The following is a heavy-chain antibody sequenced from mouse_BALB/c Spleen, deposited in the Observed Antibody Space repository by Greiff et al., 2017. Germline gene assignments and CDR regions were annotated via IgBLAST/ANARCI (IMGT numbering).Heavy chain of an antibody. D-gene: IGHD1-1*01. J-gene: IGHJ3*01. V-gene: IGHV2-6-7*01. Sequence: VQVVESGPGLVAPSQSLSITCTVSGFSLTGYGVNWVRQPPGKGLEWLGMIWGDGSTDYNSALKSRLSISKDNSKSQVFLKMNSLQTDDTARYYCARDGDYGSSYGFAYWGQGTLVTVSA. CDR3: ARDGDYGSSYGFAY. CDR2: IWGDGST. CDR1: GFSLTGYG.